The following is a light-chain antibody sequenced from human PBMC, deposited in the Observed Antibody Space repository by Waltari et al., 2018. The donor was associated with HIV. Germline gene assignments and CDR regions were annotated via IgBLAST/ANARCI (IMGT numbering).Light chain of an antibody. CDR2: GNS. Sequence: QSVLTQPPSVSGAPGQRVTISYTGSRSNIGAGYQVHWYQQLPGTAPKLLIYGNSNRPSGVPDRFSGSKSGTSASLAITGLQAEDEADYHCQSYDSSLSGYVFGTGTKVTVL. CDR1: RSNIGAGYQ. J-gene: IGLJ1*01. V-gene: IGLV1-40*01. CDR3: QSYDSSLSGYV.